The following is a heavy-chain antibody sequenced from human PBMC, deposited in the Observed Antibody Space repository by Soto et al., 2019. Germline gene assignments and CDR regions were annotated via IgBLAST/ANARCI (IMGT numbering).Heavy chain of an antibody. D-gene: IGHD2-15*01. CDR3: ARDGGYCSGGSCLGLDY. V-gene: IGHV1-18*01. J-gene: IGHJ4*02. CDR2: ISAYNGNT. CDR1: GYTFTSYG. Sequence: ASVKVSCKASGYTFTSYGISWVRQAPGQGLEWMGWISAYNGNTNYAQKLQGRVTMTTDTSTSTAYMELRSLRSDDTAVYYCARDGGYCSGGSCLGLDYWGQGTLVTVSS.